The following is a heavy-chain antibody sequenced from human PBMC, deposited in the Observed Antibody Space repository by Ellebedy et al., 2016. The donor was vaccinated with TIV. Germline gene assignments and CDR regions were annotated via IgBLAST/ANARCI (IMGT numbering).Heavy chain of an antibody. CDR2: ITGSGGTT. D-gene: IGHD3-22*01. J-gene: IGHJ4*02. CDR1: GFTFSNYP. V-gene: IGHV3-23*01. CDR3: AKILHYDSSGYYFYYFDY. Sequence: GGSLRLSXATSGFTFSNYPMSWVRQPPGKGLEWVSSITGSGGTTYYADSVKGRFTISRDNSKNTLYLQMNSLRAEDTAVYYCAKILHYDSSGYYFYYFDYWGQGTLVTVSS.